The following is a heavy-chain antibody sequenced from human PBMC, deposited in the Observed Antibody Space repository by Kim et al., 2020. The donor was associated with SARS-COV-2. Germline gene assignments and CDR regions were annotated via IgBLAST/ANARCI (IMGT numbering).Heavy chain of an antibody. CDR1: GFTFSSYS. CDR3: ARDAATMVRGVIPQGAFDI. D-gene: IGHD3-10*01. V-gene: IGHV3-48*04. J-gene: IGHJ3*02. Sequence: GGSLRLSCAASGFTFSSYSMNWVRQAPGKGLEWVSYISSSSSTIYYADSVKGRFTISRDNAKNSLYLQMNSLRAEDTAVYYCARDAATMVRGVIPQGAFDICGQGTMVTVSS. CDR2: ISSSSSTI.